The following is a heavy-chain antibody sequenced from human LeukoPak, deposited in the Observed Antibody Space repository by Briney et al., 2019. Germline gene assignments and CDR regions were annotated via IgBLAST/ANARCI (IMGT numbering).Heavy chain of an antibody. J-gene: IGHJ4*02. D-gene: IGHD6-19*01. CDR3: ARDRIAVAVVYYFDY. CDR2: IIPIFGTA. Sequence: SVMVSCKASGGTFSSYAISWVRQAPGQGLEWMGRIIPIFGTANYAQKFQGRVTITTDESTSTAYMELSSLRSEDTAVYYCARDRIAVAVVYYFDYWGQGTLVTVSS. V-gene: IGHV1-69*05. CDR1: GGTFSSYA.